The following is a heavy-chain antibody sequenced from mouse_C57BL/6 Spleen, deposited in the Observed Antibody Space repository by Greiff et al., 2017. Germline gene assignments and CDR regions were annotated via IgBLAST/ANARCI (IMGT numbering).Heavy chain of an antibody. V-gene: IGHV5-17*01. CDR2: ISSGSSTI. CDR1: GFTFSDYG. J-gene: IGHJ2*01. D-gene: IGHD1-1*01. CDR3: ARQGSNYLDY. Sequence: EVNVVESGGGLVKPGGSLKLSCAASGFTFSDYGMHWVRQAPEKGLEWVAYISSGSSTIYYADTVKGRFTISRDNAKNTLFLQMTSLRSEDTAMYYCARQGSNYLDYWGQGTTLTVSS.